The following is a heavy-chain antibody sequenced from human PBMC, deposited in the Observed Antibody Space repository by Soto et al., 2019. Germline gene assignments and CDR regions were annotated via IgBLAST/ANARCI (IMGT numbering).Heavy chain of an antibody. J-gene: IGHJ4*02. D-gene: IGHD1-7*01. V-gene: IGHV3-15*07. CDR1: GFTFSNAW. CDR2: IKSKTDGGTT. CDR3: TTISDNWNYDDSFDY. Sequence: GGSLRLSCAASGFTFSNAWMNWVRQAPGKGLEWVGRIKSKTDGGTTDYAAPVKGRFTISRDDSKNTLYLQMNSLKTEDTAVYYCTTISDNWNYDDSFDYWGQGTLVTVSS.